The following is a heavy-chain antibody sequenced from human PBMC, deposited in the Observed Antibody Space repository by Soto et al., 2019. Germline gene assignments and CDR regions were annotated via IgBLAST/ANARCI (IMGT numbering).Heavy chain of an antibody. Sequence: ASVKGSCTASGYTFTSYGISWVRQAPGQGLEWMGWISAYNGNTNYSQKLQCGVTMTTGTSTSTAYMELRSLRSDDTAVYYCARNNGRNNWSAPWGKGTLVTVSS. D-gene: IGHD1-20*01. V-gene: IGHV1-18*01. J-gene: IGHJ5*02. CDR2: ISAYNGNT. CDR1: GYTFTSYG. CDR3: ARNNGRNNWSAP.